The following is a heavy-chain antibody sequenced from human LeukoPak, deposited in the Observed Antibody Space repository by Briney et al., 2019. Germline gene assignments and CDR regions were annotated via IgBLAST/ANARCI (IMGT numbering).Heavy chain of an antibody. Sequence: SETLSLTCTVSGYSISSGYYWGWIRQPPGKGLEWIGSIYHSGSTYYNPSLKSRVTISVDTSKNQFSLKLRSVTAADTAVYYCARPPNYWGQGTLVTVSS. CDR3: ARPPNY. J-gene: IGHJ4*02. V-gene: IGHV4-38-2*02. CDR2: IYHSGST. CDR1: GYSISSGYY.